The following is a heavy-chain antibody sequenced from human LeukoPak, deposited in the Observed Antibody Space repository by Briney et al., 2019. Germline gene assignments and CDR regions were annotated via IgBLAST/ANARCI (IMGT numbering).Heavy chain of an antibody. CDR2: IYPGDSDT. CDR1: GYSFTSYW. Sequence: GESLKISCKGSGYSFTSYWIGWVRQMPGKGLEWMGIIYPGDSDTTYSPSLQGQVTTSADKSISTAYLQWSSLKASDTAMYYCARRSEGRRGYTYVHFDYWGQGTLVTVSS. D-gene: IGHD5-18*01. CDR3: ARRSEGRRGYTYVHFDY. J-gene: IGHJ4*02. V-gene: IGHV5-51*01.